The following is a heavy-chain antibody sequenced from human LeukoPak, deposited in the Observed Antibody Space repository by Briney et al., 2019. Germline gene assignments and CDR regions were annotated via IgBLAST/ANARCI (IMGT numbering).Heavy chain of an antibody. CDR1: GGSISSYY. CDR3: ARHFPAGQWLAYDY. CDR2: IYYSGCT. J-gene: IGHJ4*02. D-gene: IGHD6-19*01. V-gene: IGHV4-59*08. Sequence: SETLSLTCTVSGGSISSYYWSWIRQPPGKGLEWIGYIYYSGCTNYNPSLKSRVTISVDTSKNQFSLKLSSVTAADTAVYYCARHFPAGQWLAYDYWGQGTLVTVSS.